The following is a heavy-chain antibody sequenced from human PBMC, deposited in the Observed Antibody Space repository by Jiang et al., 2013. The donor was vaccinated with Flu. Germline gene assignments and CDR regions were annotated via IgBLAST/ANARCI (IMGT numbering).Heavy chain of an antibody. CDR1: GFTFSSYA. D-gene: IGHD2-21*01. CDR3: ARSIAPADY. J-gene: IGHJ4*02. V-gene: IGHV3-30-3*01. Sequence: QLVESGGGVVQPGRSLRLSCAASGFTFSSYAMHWVRQAPGKGLEWVAVISYDGSNKYYADSVKGRFTISRDNSKNTLYLQMNSLRAEDTAVYYCARSIAPADYWGQGTLVTVSS. CDR2: ISYDGSNK.